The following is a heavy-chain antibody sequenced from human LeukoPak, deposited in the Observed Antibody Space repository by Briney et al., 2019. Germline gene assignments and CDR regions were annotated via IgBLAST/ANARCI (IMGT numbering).Heavy chain of an antibody. CDR2: ISSNGGST. CDR1: GFTFSSYA. J-gene: IGHJ3*02. Sequence: GGSLRLSCAASGFTFSSYAMHWVRQAPGKGLEYVSAISSNGGSTYYANSLKGRFTISRDNSKNTLYLQMGSLRAEDMAVYYCARVYSSSWYSAFDIWGQGTMVTVSS. CDR3: ARVYSSSWYSAFDI. D-gene: IGHD6-13*01. V-gene: IGHV3-64*01.